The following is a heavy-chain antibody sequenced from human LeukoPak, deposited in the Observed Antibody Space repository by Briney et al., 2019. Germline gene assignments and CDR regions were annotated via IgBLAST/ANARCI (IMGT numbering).Heavy chain of an antibody. V-gene: IGHV1-18*04. CDR3: ARHVLIGRNSTVVTPRDY. D-gene: IGHD4-23*01. Sequence: ASVKVSCKTSGYTFSGYFVHWVRQAPGQGLEWMGRISAYNGNTNYAQKLQGRVTMTTDTSTSTAYMELRSLRSDDTAVYYCARHVLIGRNSTVVTPRDYWGQGTLVTVSS. CDR1: GYTFSGYF. CDR2: ISAYNGNT. J-gene: IGHJ4*02.